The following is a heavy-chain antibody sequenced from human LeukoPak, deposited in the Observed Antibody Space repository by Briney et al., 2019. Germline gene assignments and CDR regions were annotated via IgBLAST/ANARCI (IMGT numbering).Heavy chain of an antibody. CDR2: INPSGGST. Sequence: ASVKVSCKASGYTFTSYYMHWVPQAPGQRLESMGIINPSGGSTSYAQKFQGRVHMTRDTSTSTVYMELSSLRSEDTAVYYCARVGYDSSGYYNIWGQGTLVTVSS. CDR1: GYTFTSYY. J-gene: IGHJ4*02. CDR3: ARVGYDSSGYYNI. V-gene: IGHV1-46*01. D-gene: IGHD3-22*01.